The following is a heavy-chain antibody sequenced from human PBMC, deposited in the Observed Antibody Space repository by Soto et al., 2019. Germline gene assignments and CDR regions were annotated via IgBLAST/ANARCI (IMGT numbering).Heavy chain of an antibody. V-gene: IGHV3-23*04. CDR3: AKNRATGYDPFDY. J-gene: IGHJ4*02. CDR1: GFSFSNHA. Sequence: EVQLVESGGGLVQPGGSLRLSCAASGFSFSNHAMTWVHQAPGKGLEWVSAISGSGSGTYYADSVKGRFTISRDNSKNTLYLQMNSLRVDDTAVYYCAKNRATGYDPFDYWGQGSLVTFSS. D-gene: IGHD5-12*01. CDR2: ISGSGSGT.